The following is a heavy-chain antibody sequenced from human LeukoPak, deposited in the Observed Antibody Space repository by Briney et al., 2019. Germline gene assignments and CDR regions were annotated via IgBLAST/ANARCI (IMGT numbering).Heavy chain of an antibody. V-gene: IGHV4-59*12. CDR2: IYYSGST. J-gene: IGHJ6*03. D-gene: IGHD2-15*01. CDR3: ASTPYCSGGSCYPTPGYYYYYYMDV. CDR1: GGSISSYY. Sequence: SETLSLTCTVSGGSISSYYWNWIRQPPGKGLEWIGYIYYSGSTNYNPSLKSRVSISVDTSKNQFSLKLSSVTAADTAVYYCASTPYCSGGSCYPTPGYYYYYYMDVWGKGTTVTISS.